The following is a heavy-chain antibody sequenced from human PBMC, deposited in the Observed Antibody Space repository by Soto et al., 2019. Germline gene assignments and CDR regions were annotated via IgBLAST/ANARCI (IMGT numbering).Heavy chain of an antibody. D-gene: IGHD5-18*01. Sequence: CAASGFTFSSYSMNWVRQAPGKGLEWVSYISSSSSTIYYADSVKGRFTISRDNAKNSLYLQMNSLRAEDTAVYYCARDTARPYYYYMDVWGKGTTVTVSS. CDR2: ISSSSSTI. CDR3: ARDTARPYYYYMDV. V-gene: IGHV3-48*01. CDR1: GFTFSSYS. J-gene: IGHJ6*03.